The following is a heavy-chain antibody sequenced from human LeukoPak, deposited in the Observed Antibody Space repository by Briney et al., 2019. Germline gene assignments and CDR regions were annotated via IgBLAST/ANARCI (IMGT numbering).Heavy chain of an antibody. J-gene: IGHJ4*02. D-gene: IGHD6-19*01. CDR2: IYSGDNA. Sequence: GGSLRLSCAASGFTVSDNYMSWVRQAPGKGLEWVSIIYSGDNAYYADSVKGRFTISRDNAKNSLYLQMNSLRAEDTAVYYCARDPSSGWSWGQGTLVTVSS. CDR1: GFTVSDNY. CDR3: ARDPSSGWS. V-gene: IGHV3-53*01.